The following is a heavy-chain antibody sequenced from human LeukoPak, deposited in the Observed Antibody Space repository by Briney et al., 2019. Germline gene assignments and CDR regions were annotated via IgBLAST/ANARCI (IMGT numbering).Heavy chain of an antibody. CDR2: ISSSGSTI. D-gene: IGHD2-2*01. CDR1: GFTFSSYS. V-gene: IGHV3-48*04. J-gene: IGHJ6*03. Sequence: GGSLRLSCAASGFTFSSYSMNWVRQAPGKGLEWVSYISSSGSTIYYADSVKGRFTISRDNAKNSLYLQMNSLRAEDTALYYCARLRLPAAMNYYYYYYMDVWGEGTTVTVSS. CDR3: ARLRLPAAMNYYYYYYMDV.